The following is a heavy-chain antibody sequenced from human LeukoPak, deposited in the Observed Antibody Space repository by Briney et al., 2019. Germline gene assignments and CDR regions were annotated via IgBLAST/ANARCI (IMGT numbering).Heavy chain of an antibody. J-gene: IGHJ6*03. V-gene: IGHV1-2*02. Sequence: ASVNVSCKASGYTFTGYYVHWVRQAPGQGLAWRGWINPNSGGTNYTQKFQGRVTMTRDTSISTAYMELNSLKSDDTAVYYCTRDNSCSSSSCGNSYMDVWGKGTTVTVAS. CDR1: GYTFTGYY. D-gene: IGHD2-2*01. CDR2: INPNSGGT. CDR3: TRDNSCSSSSCGNSYMDV.